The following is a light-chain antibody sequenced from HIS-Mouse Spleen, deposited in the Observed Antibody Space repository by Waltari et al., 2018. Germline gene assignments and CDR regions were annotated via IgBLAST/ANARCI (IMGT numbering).Light chain of an antibody. J-gene: IGLJ3*02. V-gene: IGLV2-23*01. CDR1: SSDVGSYNL. CDR2: EGS. CDR3: CSYAGSSTWV. Sequence: QSALTQPASVSGSPGQSITISCTGTSSDVGSYNLVSWYQQHLGKAPKLMIYEGSKRPSGVSNRFSVLQAEDEADYYCCSYAGSSTWVFGGGTKLTVL.